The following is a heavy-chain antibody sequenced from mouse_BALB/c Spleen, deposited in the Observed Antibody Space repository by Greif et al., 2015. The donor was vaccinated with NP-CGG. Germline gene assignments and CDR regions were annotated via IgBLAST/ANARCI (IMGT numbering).Heavy chain of an antibody. D-gene: IGHD3-1*01. Sequence: EVQGVESGPGLVKPSQSLSLTCTVTGYSITSDYAWNWIRQFPRNKLEWMGYISYSGSTSYNPSLKSRISITRDTSKNQFFLQLNPVTTEDTATYYCARGGLRRAMDYWGQGTSVTVSS. CDR3: ARGGLRRAMDY. J-gene: IGHJ4*01. CDR2: ISYSGST. V-gene: IGHV3-2*02. CDR1: GYSITSDYA.